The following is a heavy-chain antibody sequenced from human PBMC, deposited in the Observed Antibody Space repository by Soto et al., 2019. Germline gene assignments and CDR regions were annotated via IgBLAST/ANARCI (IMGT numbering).Heavy chain of an antibody. CDR2: IYHSGST. J-gene: IGHJ6*02. Sequence: QLQLQESGSGLVKPSQTLSLTCAVSGGSISSGGYSWSWIRQPPGKGLEWIGYIYHSGSTYYNPSLKSRVTISVDTSKNQFSLKLSSVTAADTAVYYCARDVTFRYDYVWGSYRYYYYYGMDVWGQGTTVTVSS. CDR3: ARDVTFRYDYVWGSYRYYYYYGMDV. V-gene: IGHV4-30-2*01. D-gene: IGHD3-16*02. CDR1: GGSISSGGYS.